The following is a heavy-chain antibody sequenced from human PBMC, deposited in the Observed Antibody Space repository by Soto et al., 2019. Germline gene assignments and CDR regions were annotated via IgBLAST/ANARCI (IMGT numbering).Heavy chain of an antibody. Sequence: QVQLVQSGAEVKKPGASVKVSCKASGYTFTSYGISWVRQAPGQGLEWMGWISAYNGNTNYAQKLQGRVTMTTDTSTSTAYMELRSLRSDDTALYYCARDPDYDILTGPDFDYWGQGTLVTVSS. CDR3: ARDPDYDILTGPDFDY. CDR1: GYTFTSYG. V-gene: IGHV1-18*01. J-gene: IGHJ4*02. D-gene: IGHD3-9*01. CDR2: ISAYNGNT.